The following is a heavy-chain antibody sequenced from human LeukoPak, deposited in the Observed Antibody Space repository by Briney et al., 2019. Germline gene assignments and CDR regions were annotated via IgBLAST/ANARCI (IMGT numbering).Heavy chain of an antibody. V-gene: IGHV4-39*01. CDR1: SGFISSSSDY. CDR3: ARYDSGGFYRNFDY. CDR2: IYCSGST. D-gene: IGHD3-22*01. Sequence: SETLALICSVSSGFISSSSDYWAWSRQPPGKGLGWVGNIYCSGSTYYNPSLKSRVTISVDTSQSQFSLRLSSVTAADTAVYYCARYDSGGFYRNFDYWGQGTLVTVSS. J-gene: IGHJ4*02.